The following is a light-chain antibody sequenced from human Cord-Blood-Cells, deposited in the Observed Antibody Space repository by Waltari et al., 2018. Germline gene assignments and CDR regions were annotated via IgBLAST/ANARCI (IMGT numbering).Light chain of an antibody. CDR1: QGISSY. CDR2: AAS. V-gene: IGKV1-8*01. Sequence: AIRMTQSPSSFSASTGDRVTITCRASQGISSYLAWYQQKPGKAPKLLIYAASTLQSGVPSRFSGSVSGTDCTLTISCLQSEDFATYYCQQYYSYPITFGQGTRLEIK. J-gene: IGKJ5*01. CDR3: QQYYSYPIT.